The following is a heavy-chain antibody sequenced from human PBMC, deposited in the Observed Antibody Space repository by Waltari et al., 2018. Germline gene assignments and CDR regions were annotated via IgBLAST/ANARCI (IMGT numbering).Heavy chain of an antibody. Sequence: EVQLFESGGGLVQPGGSLRLSCAAPGLTFSKYAMSWVRQTPGRGLEWVSSISGSGNLTHYADSVKGRFTISRDKSGNTLFLQMNSLRGDDTALYYCAKLGALLLRPNYWGQGTLVIVSS. CDR3: AKLGALLLRPNY. CDR1: GLTFSKYA. J-gene: IGHJ4*02. D-gene: IGHD3-3*01. V-gene: IGHV3-23*01. CDR2: ISGSGNLT.